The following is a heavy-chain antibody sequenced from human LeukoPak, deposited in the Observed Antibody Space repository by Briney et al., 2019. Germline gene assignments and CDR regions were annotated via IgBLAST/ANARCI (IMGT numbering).Heavy chain of an antibody. Sequence: TSETLSLTCTVSGGSISSYYWSWIRQPAGKGLEWIGRIYTSGSTNYNPSLKSRVTMSVDTSKNQFSLKLSSVTAADMAVYYCARAGYSSTGGEWFDPWGQGTLVTVSS. V-gene: IGHV4-4*07. CDR2: IYTSGST. J-gene: IGHJ5*02. CDR1: GGSISSYY. D-gene: IGHD6-13*01. CDR3: ARAGYSSTGGEWFDP.